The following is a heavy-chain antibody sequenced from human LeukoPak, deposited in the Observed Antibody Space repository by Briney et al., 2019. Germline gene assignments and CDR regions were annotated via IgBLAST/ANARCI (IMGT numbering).Heavy chain of an antibody. Sequence: GGSLRLSCAASGFNFSNYAMSWVRQGPGKGLEWVSVIGSATYYAESVKGRFIISRDNSKNTLFLQMNSLRAEDTAVYYCAKDSAKKYDDYWGQGTLVTVSS. CDR1: GFNFSNYA. CDR3: AKDSAKKYDDY. CDR2: IGSAT. D-gene: IGHD2/OR15-2a*01. V-gene: IGHV3-23*01. J-gene: IGHJ4*02.